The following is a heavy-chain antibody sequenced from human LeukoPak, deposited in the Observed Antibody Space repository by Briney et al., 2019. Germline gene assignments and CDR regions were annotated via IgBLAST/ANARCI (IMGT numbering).Heavy chain of an antibody. D-gene: IGHD3-10*01. CDR2: IYYSGST. V-gene: IGHV4-59*01. CDR3: ARDSGGGSGSYYYYYYMDV. Sequence: SETLSLTCTVSGGSISSYYWSWIRQPPGKGLEWIGYIYYSGSTNYNPSLKSRVTISVDTSKNQFSLKLSSVTAADTAVYYCARDSGGGSGSYYYYYYMDVWGKGTTVTVSS. CDR1: GGSISSYY. J-gene: IGHJ6*03.